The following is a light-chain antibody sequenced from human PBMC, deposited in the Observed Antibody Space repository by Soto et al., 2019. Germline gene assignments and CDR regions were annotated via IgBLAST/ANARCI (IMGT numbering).Light chain of an antibody. CDR2: DSS. J-gene: IGKJ1*01. CDR3: QQYNSYWT. Sequence: DIQMTQSPSTLSASVGDRVTITCRASQSISSWLAWYQQKPGKAPKLLIYDSSSLESGVPSRCSCSGSWTEITLTISSLQPDDFATYYGQQYNSYWTFGKGTKVEIK. V-gene: IGKV1-5*01. CDR1: QSISSW.